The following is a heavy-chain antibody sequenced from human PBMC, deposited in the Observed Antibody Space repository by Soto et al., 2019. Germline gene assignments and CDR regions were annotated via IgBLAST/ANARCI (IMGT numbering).Heavy chain of an antibody. Sequence: PGGSLRLSCAASGFTFTRYSLNWVRQDPGKGLEWVSSISSTTNYIYYGDSMKGRFTISRDNAKNSLYLEMNSLRAEDTAVYYCTRKSEDLTSNFGDWGQGTLVTVSS. J-gene: IGHJ4*02. V-gene: IGHV3-21*06. CDR1: GFTFTRYS. CDR2: ISSTTNYI. CDR3: TRKSEDLTSNFGD.